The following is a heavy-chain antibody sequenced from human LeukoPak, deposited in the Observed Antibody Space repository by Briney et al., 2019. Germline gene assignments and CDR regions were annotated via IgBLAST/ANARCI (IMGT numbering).Heavy chain of an antibody. D-gene: IGHD1-26*01. CDR3: ARLPLGATNYYYYYMDV. Sequence: ASVKVSCKASGYTFINYDITWVRQAPGQGLEWMGWMNPNSGNTGYAQKFQGRVTMTRNTSISTAYMELSSLRSEDTAVYYCARLPLGATNYYYYYMDVWGKGTTVTIS. J-gene: IGHJ6*03. CDR2: MNPNSGNT. V-gene: IGHV1-8*02. CDR1: GYTFINYD.